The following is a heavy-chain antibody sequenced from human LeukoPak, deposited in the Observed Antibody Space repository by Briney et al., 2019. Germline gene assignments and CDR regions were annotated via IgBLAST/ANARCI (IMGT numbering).Heavy chain of an antibody. CDR1: GGSFSGYY. Sequence: SETLSLTCAVYGGSFSGYYWSWIRQPPGKGLEWIGEINHSGSTNYNPSLKSRVTISVDTSKNQFSLKLSSVTAADTAVYYCARLSRYWFAFDIWGQGTMVTVSS. D-gene: IGHD2-15*01. CDR3: ARLSRYWFAFDI. V-gene: IGHV4-34*01. J-gene: IGHJ3*02. CDR2: INHSGST.